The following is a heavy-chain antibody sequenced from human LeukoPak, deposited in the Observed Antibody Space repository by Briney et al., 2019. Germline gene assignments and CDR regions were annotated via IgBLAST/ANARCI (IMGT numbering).Heavy chain of an antibody. CDR2: INAGNDNT. CDR1: GYTFTSYA. Sequence: ASVKVSCKASGYTFTSYAIHWVRQAPGHRLDWMGWINAGNDNTRYSQKFQGRVTITWDTSASTAYMELSSLRSEDTAVYFCARGGHYDSSDYYSPDYWGQGTLVTVSS. CDR3: ARGGHYDSSDYYSPDY. J-gene: IGHJ4*02. V-gene: IGHV1-3*01. D-gene: IGHD3-22*01.